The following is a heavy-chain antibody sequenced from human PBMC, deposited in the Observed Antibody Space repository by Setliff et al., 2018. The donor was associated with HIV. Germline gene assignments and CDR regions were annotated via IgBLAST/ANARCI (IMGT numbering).Heavy chain of an antibody. D-gene: IGHD2-15*01. V-gene: IGHV2-5*02. CDR2: FYWDDDK. Sequence: PTLVNPTQTLTLTCTFSGFSLSTSGVGVGWIRQPPGKALEWLALFYWDDDKRCSPSLKSRLTITKDTSKNQVVLTMTNMDPVDTATYYCAHVLVVVAAYYFDYWGQGTLVTVSS. CDR3: AHVLVVVAAYYFDY. CDR1: GFSLSTSGVG. J-gene: IGHJ4*02.